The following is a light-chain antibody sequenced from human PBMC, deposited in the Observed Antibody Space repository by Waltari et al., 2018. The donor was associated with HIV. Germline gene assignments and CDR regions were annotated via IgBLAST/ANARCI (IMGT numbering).Light chain of an antibody. CDR1: ASPKPY. CDR3: LSADSSGTYV. V-gene: IGLV3-25*03. J-gene: IGLJ1*01. Sequence: SSELTQPPSVSVSPGQTARITCSGDASPKPYTHWFQQKPGQAPLVVIHKNTERPSGIPERFTAARSGKTVKLTISGVQTDDEADYYCLSADSSGTYVFGPGTTVTVL. CDR2: KNT.